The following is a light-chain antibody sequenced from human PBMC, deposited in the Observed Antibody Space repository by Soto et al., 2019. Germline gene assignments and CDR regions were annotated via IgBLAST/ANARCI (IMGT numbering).Light chain of an antibody. CDR2: LEGSGTY. CDR1: SGHSNYI. V-gene: IGLV4-60*02. J-gene: IGLJ3*02. CDR3: ETWDSNTRV. Sequence: QLVLTQSSSASASLGSWVKLTCTLSSGHSNYIIAWHHQQPGKAPRYLMKLEGSGTYNKGSGVPDRFSGSSSGADRYLTISNLQFEDEADYYCETWDSNTRVFGGGTKLTVL.